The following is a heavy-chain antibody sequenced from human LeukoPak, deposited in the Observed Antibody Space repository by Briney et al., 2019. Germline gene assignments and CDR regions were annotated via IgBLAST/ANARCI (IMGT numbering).Heavy chain of an antibody. CDR2: ISTDGSSK. CDR3: AKDDGHCSGGSCYWGYGMDV. Sequence: GGSLRLSCAASGFTFSSYGLHWVRQAPGKGLEWVAVISTDGSSKYYVDSVKGRFTISRDNSKNTLYLQMNSLRAEDTAVYSCAKDDGHCSGGSCYWGYGMDVWGQGTTVTVSS. CDR1: GFTFSSYG. J-gene: IGHJ6*02. V-gene: IGHV3-30*18. D-gene: IGHD2-15*01.